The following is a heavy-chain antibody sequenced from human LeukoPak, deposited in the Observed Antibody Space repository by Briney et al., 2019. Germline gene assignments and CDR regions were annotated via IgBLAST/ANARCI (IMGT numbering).Heavy chain of an antibody. D-gene: IGHD3-3*01. Sequence: PGGSLRLSCAASGFTFSSYAMHWVRQAPGKGLEWVAVILYDGSNKYYADSVKGRFTISRDNSKNTLYLQMNSLRAEDTAVYYCARDSVGDITIFGVVISPDYWGQGTLVTVSS. CDR2: ILYDGSNK. V-gene: IGHV3-30*04. CDR1: GFTFSSYA. J-gene: IGHJ4*02. CDR3: ARDSVGDITIFGVVISPDY.